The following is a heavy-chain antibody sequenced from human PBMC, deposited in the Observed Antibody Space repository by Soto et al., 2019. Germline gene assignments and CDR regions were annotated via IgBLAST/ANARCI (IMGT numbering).Heavy chain of an antibody. CDR3: WIYCISASCYSYYFSMDV. D-gene: IGHD2-2*02. CDR1: GFTFSNAW. V-gene: IGHV3-15*07. CDR2: IKSKSDGGTI. Sequence: PGGSLRLSCAASGFTFSNAWMNWVRQAPGKGLEWVGRIKSKSDGGTIDYAAPVKGRFTISRDDSKNTLYLQMNSLKTEDTAVYYCWIYCISASCYSYYFSMDVWGPGTTVTVSS. J-gene: IGHJ6*02.